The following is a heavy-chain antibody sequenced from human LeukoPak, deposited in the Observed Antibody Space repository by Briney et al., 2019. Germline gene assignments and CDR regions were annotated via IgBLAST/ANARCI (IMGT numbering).Heavy chain of an antibody. CDR2: IIPIFGTA. CDR3: ARVVGATRIPT. Sequence: GASVKVSFKASGGTFSSYAISWVRQAPGQGLDWMGGIIPIFGTANYAQKFQGRVTITTDESTSTAYMELSSLRSEDTAVYYCARVVGATRIPTWGQGTLVTVSS. CDR1: GGTFSSYA. J-gene: IGHJ5*02. V-gene: IGHV1-69*05. D-gene: IGHD1-26*01.